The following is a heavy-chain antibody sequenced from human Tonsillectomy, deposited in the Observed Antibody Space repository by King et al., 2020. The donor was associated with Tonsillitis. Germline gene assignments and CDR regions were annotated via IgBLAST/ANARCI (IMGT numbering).Heavy chain of an antibody. CDR2: IKQDGSEK. CDR3: AFGILRSAWTN. J-gene: IGHJ4*02. V-gene: IGHV3-7*01. Sequence: VQLVESGGGLVQPGESLRLSCAASGFTFSNYWMTWVRQAPGKGLEWVANIKQDGSEKSYVDSVKGRFTISRDNAKDSLYLQMNSLRSEDTAVYYCAFGILRSAWTNWGQGTLVTVSS. D-gene: IGHD3-16*01. CDR1: GFTFSNYW.